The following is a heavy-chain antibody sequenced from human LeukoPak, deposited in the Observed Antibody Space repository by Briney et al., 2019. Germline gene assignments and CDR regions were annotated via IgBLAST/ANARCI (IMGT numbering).Heavy chain of an antibody. V-gene: IGHV3-21*01. CDR2: ISSTSSYI. D-gene: IGHD2-15*01. CDR3: ARDGAADYYFDY. J-gene: IGHJ4*02. Sequence: PGGSLRLSCAASGFTFSSYSMNWVRQAPGKGLEWVSSISSTSSYIYYADSVKGRFTISRDNAKNSLYLQMNSLRAEDTAVYYCARDGAADYYFDYWGQGTLVTVSS. CDR1: GFTFSSYS.